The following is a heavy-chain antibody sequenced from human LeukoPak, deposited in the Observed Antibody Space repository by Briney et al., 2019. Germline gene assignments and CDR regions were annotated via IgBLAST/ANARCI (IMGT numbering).Heavy chain of an antibody. D-gene: IGHD5-12*01. CDR2: IYYSGSS. V-gene: IGHV4-39*07. CDR1: GGSISSGSYY. J-gene: IGHJ4*02. Sequence: SETLSLTCTVSGGSISSGSYYWGWIRQPPGKGLEWIGSIYYSGSSYYNPSLKSRVTISVDTSKNQFSLKLSSVTAADTAVYYCARRGGYTQCWGQGTLVTVSS. CDR3: ARRGGYTQC.